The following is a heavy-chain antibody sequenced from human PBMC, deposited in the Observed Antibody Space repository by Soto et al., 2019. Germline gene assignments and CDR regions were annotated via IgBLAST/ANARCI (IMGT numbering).Heavy chain of an antibody. CDR1: GFTFSVYG. V-gene: IGHV3-33*01. CDR3: ASDDSSGDYYDSIDY. Sequence: QVQLVESGGGVVQPGRSLRLSCAASGFTFSVYGMHWVRQAPGKGLEWVAVIWYDGTKKYHADSVKGRFTISRDNSKKTLYLEMNSLIAEDTAVYYCASDDSSGDYYDSIDYWGQGTLVTVSS. J-gene: IGHJ4*02. D-gene: IGHD3-22*01. CDR2: IWYDGTKK.